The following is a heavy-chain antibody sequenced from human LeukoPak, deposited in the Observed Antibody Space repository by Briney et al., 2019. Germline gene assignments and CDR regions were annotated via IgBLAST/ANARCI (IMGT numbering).Heavy chain of an antibody. Sequence: GGSLRLSCAASGFTFSSYGMHWVRQAPGKGLEGEVFIRYDGSNKYYADSVKGRFTISRDNSKNTLYLQMNSLRAEDTAVYYCAKVRSSSWFDAFDIWGQGTMVTVSS. CDR2: IRYDGSNK. D-gene: IGHD6-13*01. J-gene: IGHJ3*02. V-gene: IGHV3-30*02. CDR3: AKVRSSSWFDAFDI. CDR1: GFTFSSYG.